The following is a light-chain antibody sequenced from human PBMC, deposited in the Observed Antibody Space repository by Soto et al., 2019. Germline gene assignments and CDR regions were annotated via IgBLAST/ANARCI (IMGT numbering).Light chain of an antibody. CDR1: EDITNY. CDR2: DAS. J-gene: IGKJ1*01. V-gene: IGKV1-33*01. CDR3: QQYNSSPWT. Sequence: DLQMTQSPSSLSASVGDKVTITCQADEDITNYLNWYQQKPGKAPKLLIYDASNLETGVPSRFSGSGSGTEFTFTITSLQPEDIATYYCQQYNSSPWTFGQGTKVEIK.